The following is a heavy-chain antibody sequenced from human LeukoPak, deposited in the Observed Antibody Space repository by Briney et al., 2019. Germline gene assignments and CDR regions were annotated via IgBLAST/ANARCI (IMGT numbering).Heavy chain of an antibody. CDR3: ARVGHIVAAGTYDW. V-gene: IGHV4-59*08. CDR2: ISYSGSP. CDR1: GASISSYY. J-gene: IGHJ4*02. Sequence: SETLSLTCPVSGASISSYYWSWIRQPPGKGLEGIGYISYSGSPNYNPSLKSRVTISADTSKNQFSLNLSSVTAADTAVYYCARVGHIVAAGTYDWWGQGTLVTVSS. D-gene: IGHD6-13*01.